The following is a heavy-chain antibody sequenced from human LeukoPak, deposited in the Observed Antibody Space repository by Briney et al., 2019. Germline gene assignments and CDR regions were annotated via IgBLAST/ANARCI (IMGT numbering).Heavy chain of an antibody. CDR2: TYHNGNT. Sequence: SETLSLTCAVSGGSISTNNWWHWVRQSPGKGLEWIGETYHNGNTNYNPSLKSRVTMSVDTSKNQFSLKVNYVTAADTATYYCAREVAAGSYRGVDYWGQGTLVTVSS. J-gene: IGHJ4*01. D-gene: IGHD6-19*01. CDR1: GGSISTNNW. V-gene: IGHV4-4*02. CDR3: AREVAAGSYRGVDY.